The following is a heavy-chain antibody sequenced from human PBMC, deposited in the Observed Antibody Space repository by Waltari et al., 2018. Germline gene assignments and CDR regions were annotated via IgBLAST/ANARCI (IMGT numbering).Heavy chain of an antibody. V-gene: IGHV3-74*01. J-gene: IGHJ3*02. CDR1: VLSFSSRW. CDR2: INPDGSGT. CDR3: AHLFVITTFDAFDI. D-gene: IGHD3-22*01. Sequence: ELQLVESGGGLARPGGSLRLSCAASVLSFSSRWMRWVRQAPGKGLVWVSRINPDGSGTYYADSVKGRFTISRDNAKNTVYLRMDSLRAEDTAVYYCAHLFVITTFDAFDIWGHGTMVTVSS.